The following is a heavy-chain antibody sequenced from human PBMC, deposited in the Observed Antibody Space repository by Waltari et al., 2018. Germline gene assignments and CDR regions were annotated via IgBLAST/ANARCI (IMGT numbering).Heavy chain of an antibody. V-gene: IGHV1-18*01. J-gene: IGHJ4*02. CDR3: ARDAPNVDIVATNIRGDY. D-gene: IGHD5-12*01. Sequence: QVQLVQSGAEVKKPGASVKVSCKASGYTFTSYGISWVRQAPGQGLEWMGWISAFNGNTNYVQKLQGRVTMTTDTSTSTAYMELRSLRSDDTAVYYCARDAPNVDIVATNIRGDYWGQGTLVTVSS. CDR1: GYTFTSYG. CDR2: ISAFNGNT.